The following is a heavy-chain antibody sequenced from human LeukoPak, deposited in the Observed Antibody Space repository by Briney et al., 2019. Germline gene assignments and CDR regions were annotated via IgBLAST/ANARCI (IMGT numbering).Heavy chain of an antibody. J-gene: IGHJ4*02. D-gene: IGHD3-22*01. V-gene: IGHV4-59*01. CDR1: GGSISSYD. CDR3: ARTEDYYDSSGYYLL. CDR2: IYYSGST. Sequence: SETPSLTCSVSGGSISSYDWSWIRHPPWKGLEWIVDIYYSGSTNYNPSLKSRVTISVDTSKNQFSLKLSSVTAADTAVYYCARTEDYYDSSGYYLLWGQGTLVTVSS.